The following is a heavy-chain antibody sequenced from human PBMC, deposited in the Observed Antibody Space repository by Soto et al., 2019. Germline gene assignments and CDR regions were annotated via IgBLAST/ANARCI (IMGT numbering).Heavy chain of an antibody. Sequence: RASVKVSCKASGGTFSSYAISWVRQAPGQGLEWMGGIIPIFGTANYAQKFQGRVTITADKSTSTAYMELSSLRSEDTAVYYCAREVVATYYYYGMDVWGQGTTVTVSS. CDR1: GGTFSSYA. V-gene: IGHV1-69*06. CDR3: AREVVATYYYYGMDV. CDR2: IIPIFGTA. D-gene: IGHD2-15*01. J-gene: IGHJ6*02.